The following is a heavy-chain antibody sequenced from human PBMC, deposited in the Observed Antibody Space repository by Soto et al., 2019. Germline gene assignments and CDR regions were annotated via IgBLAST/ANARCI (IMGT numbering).Heavy chain of an antibody. V-gene: IGHV4-59*01. Sequence: TSETLSLTCTVSGGSISGYYWSWIRQPPGKGLEWIGYIYYSGSTNYNPSLKSRVTISVDTSKNQFSLKLSSVTAADTAVYYCARAVIKGYCSGGSCYSFSFDYWGQGTLVTVSS. CDR3: ARAVIKGYCSGGSCYSFSFDY. D-gene: IGHD2-15*01. CDR2: IYYSGST. J-gene: IGHJ4*02. CDR1: GGSISGYY.